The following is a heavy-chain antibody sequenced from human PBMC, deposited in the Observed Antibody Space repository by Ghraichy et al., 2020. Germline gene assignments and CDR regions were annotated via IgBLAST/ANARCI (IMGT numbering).Heavy chain of an antibody. CDR1: GDSISSYY. Sequence: SETLSLTCTVSGDSISSYYWSWIRQSAGKGLEWIGRIYTSGNPDYNPSLKSRVTMSVDTSKIQFFLKLSSVTAADTAVYFCARVSRYCSGGDCYSDGVLDYWGQGTLVTVSS. D-gene: IGHD2-15*01. V-gene: IGHV4-4*07. CDR3: ARVSRYCSGGDCYSDGVLDY. CDR2: IYTSGNP. J-gene: IGHJ4*02.